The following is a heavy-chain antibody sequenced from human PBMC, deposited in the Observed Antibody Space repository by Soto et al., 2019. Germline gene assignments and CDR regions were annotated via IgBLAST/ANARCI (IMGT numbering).Heavy chain of an antibody. D-gene: IGHD3-3*01. V-gene: IGHV4-34*01. Sequence: SETLSLTCAVYGGSFSGYYWSWIRQPPGKGLEWIGEINPSGSTNYNPSLKRRVTIAVDTSKNQFSLKLSSVTSADTVVYYCARMGSGYYNFYYGMDVWGQGTTVTVSS. CDR1: GGSFSGYY. CDR2: INPSGST. CDR3: ARMGSGYYNFYYGMDV. J-gene: IGHJ6*02.